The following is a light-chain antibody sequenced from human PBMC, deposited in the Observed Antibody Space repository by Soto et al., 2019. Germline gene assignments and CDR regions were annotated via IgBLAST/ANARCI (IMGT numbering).Light chain of an antibody. V-gene: IGKV3-20*01. J-gene: IGKJ4*01. CDR1: QSVRSNY. Sequence: EIVLTQSTGTLSLSSGERATLSCRASQSVRSNYLAWYQQKPGQAPRLLIYGASSRRTGIPDRFGGSGYGTDFTLTISRLEPEDFAVYYGQQYASSPLTFGGGTKVEIK. CDR2: GAS. CDR3: QQYASSPLT.